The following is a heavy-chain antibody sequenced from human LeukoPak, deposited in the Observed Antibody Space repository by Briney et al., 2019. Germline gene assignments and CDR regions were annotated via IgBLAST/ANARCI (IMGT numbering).Heavy chain of an antibody. CDR2: INSDGSST. Sequence: GGSLRLSCAASGFTFSSYWMHWVRQAPGKGLVWVSRINSDGSSTSYADSVKGRFTISRDNAKNTLYLQMNSLRAEDTAVYYCARVGGSFLYYYYYYMDVWGKGTTVTVSS. CDR3: ARVGGSFLYYYYYYMDV. D-gene: IGHD1-26*01. V-gene: IGHV3-74*01. CDR1: GFTFSSYW. J-gene: IGHJ6*03.